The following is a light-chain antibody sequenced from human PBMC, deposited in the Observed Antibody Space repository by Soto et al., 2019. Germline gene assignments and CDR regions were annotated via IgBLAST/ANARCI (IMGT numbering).Light chain of an antibody. J-gene: IGKJ4*01. CDR1: QSISSW. CDR2: AAS. CDR3: QQYKTYPLT. V-gene: IGKV1-5*01. Sequence: IQMTQSPSTLSASVGDRVTITCRASQSISSWLAWYQQKPGKAPKLLISAASTLQRGVPSRFSGSGSRTEFTLTITNLQPDDLATYYCQQYKTYPLTFGGGTKLDIK.